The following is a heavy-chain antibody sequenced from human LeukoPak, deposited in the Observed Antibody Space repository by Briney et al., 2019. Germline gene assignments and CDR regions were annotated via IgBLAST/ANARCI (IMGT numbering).Heavy chain of an antibody. CDR1: GFTFSNYW. D-gene: IGHD4-17*01. CDR2: IKTDGSEK. CDR3: ARDPATTVTTYAY. J-gene: IGHJ4*02. Sequence: GGSLRLSCEGSGFTFSNYWMSWVRQAPGKGLEWVANIKTDGSEKYYVDSVKGRFTISRDNAKNSLYLQMNSLRPEDTAVYYCARDPATTVTTYAYWGQGTLVTVSS. V-gene: IGHV3-7*01.